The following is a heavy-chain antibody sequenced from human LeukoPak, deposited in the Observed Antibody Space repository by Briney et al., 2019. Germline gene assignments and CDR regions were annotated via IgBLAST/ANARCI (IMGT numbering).Heavy chain of an antibody. CDR3: ARDGIAVGDY. J-gene: IGHJ4*02. D-gene: IGHD6-19*01. CDR2: MNPNSGNT. V-gene: IGHV1-8*01. Sequence: GASVKVSCKASGYTFTSYDINWVRQATGQGLEWMGWMNPNSGNTGYAQKLQGRVTMTTDTSTSTAYMELRSLRSDDTAVYYCARDGIAVGDYWGQGTLVTVSS. CDR1: GYTFTSYD.